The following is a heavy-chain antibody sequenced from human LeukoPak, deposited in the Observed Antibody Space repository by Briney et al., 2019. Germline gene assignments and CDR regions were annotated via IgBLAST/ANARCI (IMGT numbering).Heavy chain of an antibody. J-gene: IGHJ4*02. CDR2: VSSSSTI. CDR3: ARDRKGSPLGIFDY. V-gene: IGHV3-48*02. CDR1: GFTFSSYS. Sequence: PGGSLRLSCAASGFTFSSYSMNWVRQAPGKGLEWVSYVSSSSTIYYADSVKGRFTISRDNAKNSLYLQMNSLRDEDTAVYYCARDRKGSPLGIFDYWGQGTLVTVSS. D-gene: IGHD3-10*01.